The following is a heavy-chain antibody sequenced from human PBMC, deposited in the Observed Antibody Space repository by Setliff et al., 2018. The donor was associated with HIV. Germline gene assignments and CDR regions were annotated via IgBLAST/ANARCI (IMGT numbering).Heavy chain of an antibody. J-gene: IGHJ3*02. D-gene: IGHD3-10*01. CDR1: GYTLIELS. V-gene: IGHV1-24*01. CDR3: ATRPPGVHGFSI. Sequence: ASVKASCKVSGYTLIELSRHWVRQAPGKGLEWMGGFDPEDDETIYAQKFQGRVVITADKSTGTAYMQLSSLKFEDTAVYYCATRPPGVHGFSIWGQGTMVTVSS. CDR2: FDPEDDET.